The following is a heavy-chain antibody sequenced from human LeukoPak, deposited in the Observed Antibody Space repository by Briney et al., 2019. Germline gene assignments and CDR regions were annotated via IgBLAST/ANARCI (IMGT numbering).Heavy chain of an antibody. CDR3: AVRNRFLEWLHYFDY. J-gene: IGHJ4*02. D-gene: IGHD3-3*01. CDR1: GGSISSSSYY. Sequence: PSETLSLTCTVSGGSISSSSYYWGWIRQPPGKGLEWIGSIYYSGSTYYNPSLKSRVTISVDTSKNQFSLKLSSVTAADTAVYYCAVRNRFLEWLHYFDYWGQGTLVTVS. V-gene: IGHV4-39*01. CDR2: IYYSGST.